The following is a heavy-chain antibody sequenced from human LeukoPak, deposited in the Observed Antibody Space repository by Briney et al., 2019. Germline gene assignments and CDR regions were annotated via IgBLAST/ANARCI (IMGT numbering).Heavy chain of an antibody. CDR1: GYSFTSYW. CDR3: ARPNGGQYCSSTSCYAFDI. Sequence: GESLKISCKGSGYSFTSYWIGWVRQMPGKGLEWMGIIYPGDSDTRYSPSFQGQVTISADKSISTAYLQWSSLKASDTAMYYRARPNGGQYCSSTSCYAFDIWGQGTMVTVSS. J-gene: IGHJ3*02. D-gene: IGHD2-2*01. V-gene: IGHV5-51*01. CDR2: IYPGDSDT.